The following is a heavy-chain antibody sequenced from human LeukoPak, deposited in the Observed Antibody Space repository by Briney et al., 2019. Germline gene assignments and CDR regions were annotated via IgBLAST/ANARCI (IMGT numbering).Heavy chain of an antibody. Sequence: SETLSLTCTVSGGSISSGDYYWSWIRQPPGKGLEWIGYIYYSGSTYYNPSLKSRVTISVDTSKNQFSLNLTSVTAADTAVYYCVRGVVPDYWGQGTLVTVSS. D-gene: IGHD2-2*01. CDR3: VRGVVPDY. CDR1: GGSISSGDYY. J-gene: IGHJ4*02. CDR2: IYYSGST. V-gene: IGHV4-30-4*08.